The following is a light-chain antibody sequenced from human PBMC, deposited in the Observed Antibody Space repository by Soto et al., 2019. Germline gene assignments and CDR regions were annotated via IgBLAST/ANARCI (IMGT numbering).Light chain of an antibody. V-gene: IGLV2-23*01. CDR1: SSDVGSYNI. CDR2: EGS. CDR3: CSYAGSATWV. Sequence: QSALTQPASVSGSPGQSITISCTGTSSDVGSYNIVSWYQQHPGKAPKLKIYEGSQRPSGLSNRFSGSKSGNTASLTISGLQAEDEADYYCCSYAGSATWVFGGGTKLTVL. J-gene: IGLJ3*02.